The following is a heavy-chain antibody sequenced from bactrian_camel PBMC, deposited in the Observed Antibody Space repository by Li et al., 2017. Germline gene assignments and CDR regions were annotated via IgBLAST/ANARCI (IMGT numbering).Heavy chain of an antibody. J-gene: IGHJ4*01. CDR1: GYTYAKQC. CDR2: SYIGGRRT. Sequence: HVQLVESGGGSVQAGGSLRLSCLVSGYTYAKQCMGWFRDTPGKEREEVVYSYIGGRRTVYTDSVEGRFFISQDIAKNSVHLQMNSLKPEDTARYYCAASANFKCFTTTETLAAEDYTYWGQGTQVTVS. V-gene: IGHV3S63*01. D-gene: IGHD2*01. CDR3: AASANFKCFTTTETLAAEDYTY.